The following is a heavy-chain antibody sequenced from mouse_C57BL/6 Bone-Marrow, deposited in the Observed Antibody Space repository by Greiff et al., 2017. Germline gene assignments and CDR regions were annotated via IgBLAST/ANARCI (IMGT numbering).Heavy chain of an antibody. CDR3: ARYGFYYYGSSYLDY. D-gene: IGHD1-1*01. Sequence: VQGVESGAELARPGASVKLSCKASGYTFTSYGISWVKQRTGQGLEWIGEIYPRSGNTYYNEKFKGKATLTADKSSSTAYMELRSLTSEDSAVYFCARYGFYYYGSSYLDYWGQGTTLTVSS. CDR2: IYPRSGNT. J-gene: IGHJ2*01. V-gene: IGHV1-81*01. CDR1: GYTFTSYG.